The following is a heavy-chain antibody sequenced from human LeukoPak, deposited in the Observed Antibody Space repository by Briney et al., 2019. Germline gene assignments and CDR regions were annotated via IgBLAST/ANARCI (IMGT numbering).Heavy chain of an antibody. CDR2: IYPGDSDT. CDR1: GYSFTSYW. CDR3: ARHVSTREYINWFDP. J-gene: IGHJ5*02. D-gene: IGHD6-6*01. V-gene: IGHV5-51*01. Sequence: GESLKISCKGSGYSFTSYWIGWVRQMPGKGLEWMGIIYPGDSDTRYSPSFQGQVTISADKSIGTAYLQWSSLKASDTAMYYCARHVSTREYINWFDPWGQGTLVTVSS.